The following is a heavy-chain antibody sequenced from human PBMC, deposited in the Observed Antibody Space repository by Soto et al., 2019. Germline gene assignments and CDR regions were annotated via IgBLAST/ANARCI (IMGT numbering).Heavy chain of an antibody. V-gene: IGHV3-74*01. Sequence: EVQLVESGGGLVQPGGSLRLSCAASGFIFTDYWIHWVRQAPGKGLVWVSRIKSDESTTNYADSVWGRLTISRDNAKNTVYLQINSLRAEDTAVDYCARGARNYSYFDYWGQGTLVTVSS. D-gene: IGHD3-10*01. CDR1: GFIFTDYW. CDR2: IKSDESTT. CDR3: ARGARNYSYFDY. J-gene: IGHJ4*02.